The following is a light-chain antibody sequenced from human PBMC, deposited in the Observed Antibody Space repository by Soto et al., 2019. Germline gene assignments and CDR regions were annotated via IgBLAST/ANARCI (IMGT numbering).Light chain of an antibody. Sequence: EIVLTQSPGTLSLSPGERATISCRASQSVSSSYLAWYQQKPGQAPRLLIYGASSRATGIPDRFSGSGSGTDFTLTISRLEPEDFAVYYCQQYGSSPPGAFGGGTKVEIK. V-gene: IGKV3-20*01. J-gene: IGKJ4*01. CDR1: QSVSSSY. CDR3: QQYGSSPPGA. CDR2: GAS.